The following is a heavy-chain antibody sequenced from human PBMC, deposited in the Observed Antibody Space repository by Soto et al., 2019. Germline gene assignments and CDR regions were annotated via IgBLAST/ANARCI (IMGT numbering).Heavy chain of an antibody. V-gene: IGHV4-4*02. CDR1: GGSIGSSNW. CDR3: ARSIAARTPDGFDY. Sequence: QVQLQESGPGLVKPSGTLSLTCAFSGGSIGSSNWWIWVRQPPGKGLEWIGEIYHSGSTNYNPSLKSRVTLSVDKSKNQFSLKLSSVTAADTAVYYCARSIAARTPDGFDYWGQGTLVTVSS. CDR2: IYHSGST. D-gene: IGHD6-6*01. J-gene: IGHJ4*02.